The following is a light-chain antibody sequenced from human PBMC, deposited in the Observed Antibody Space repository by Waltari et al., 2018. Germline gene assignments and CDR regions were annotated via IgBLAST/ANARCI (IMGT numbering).Light chain of an antibody. CDR3: QSYDSSLSGSGV. J-gene: IGLJ2*01. Sequence: QSVLTQPPSVSGSPGQRVTISCTGSSSNIGAGYDLQWYHQLPGTAPQLLIYGNSNRPSVVPDRFSGSKSGTSASLAITGLQAEDEADYYCQSYDSSLSGSGVFGGGTKLTVL. CDR1: SSNIGAGYD. CDR2: GNS. V-gene: IGLV1-40*01.